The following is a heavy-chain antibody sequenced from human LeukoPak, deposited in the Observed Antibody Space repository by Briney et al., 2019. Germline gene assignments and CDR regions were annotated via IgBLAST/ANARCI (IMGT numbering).Heavy chain of an antibody. J-gene: IGHJ3*01. CDR1: GFTFSRYG. D-gene: IGHD3-9*01. V-gene: IGHV3-30*02. Sequence: GGSLRLSCVSSGFTFSRYGIHWVRQDPGKGLEWVSFIQTDGSTKYYSDSVKGRFTISRDNPKNTVYLQMNSLSTEDTAVYYCAIEISRLVIHAFDLWGQGTMVTVSS. CDR2: IQTDGSTK. CDR3: AIEISRLVIHAFDL.